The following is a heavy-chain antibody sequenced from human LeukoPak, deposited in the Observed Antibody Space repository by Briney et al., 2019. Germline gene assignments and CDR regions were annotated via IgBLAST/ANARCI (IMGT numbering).Heavy chain of an antibody. V-gene: IGHV3-21*01. Sequence: PGWSLRLSCAASGFTFNSYTMNWVRQAPGKGLEWVSSISSSSSRSSYIYYADSVKGRFTISRDNAKNSLYLQMNSLRAEDTAVYYCARLGSDSSAPSDYWGQGTLVTVSS. CDR2: ISSSSSRSSYI. D-gene: IGHD3-22*01. CDR1: GFTFNSYT. J-gene: IGHJ4*02. CDR3: ARLGSDSSAPSDY.